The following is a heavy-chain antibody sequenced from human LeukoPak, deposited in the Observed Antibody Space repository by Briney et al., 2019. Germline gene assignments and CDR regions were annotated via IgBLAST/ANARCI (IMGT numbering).Heavy chain of an antibody. CDR2: INDDGSDA. Sequence: GGSLRLSCAASGFTFSSYWVTWVRQAPGKGLEWVSNINDDGSDANYVDSVKGRFTVSRDNAKNSLYLQLNSLRAEDTAVYYCAKSWGSTRPYYNYMDVWGKGTTVTVSS. CDR1: GFTFSSYW. CDR3: AKSWGSTRPYYNYMDV. J-gene: IGHJ6*03. D-gene: IGHD1-26*01. V-gene: IGHV3-7*01.